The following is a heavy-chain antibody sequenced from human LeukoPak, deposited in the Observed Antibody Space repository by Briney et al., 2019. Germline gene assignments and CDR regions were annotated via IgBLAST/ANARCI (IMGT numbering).Heavy chain of an antibody. J-gene: IGHJ3*02. D-gene: IGHD1-26*01. CDR2: TRNEANIYTT. V-gene: IGHV3-72*01. CDR1: GFIFSDHY. CDR3: ASPVGATTVRAFDI. Sequence: GGSLRLSCAASGFIFSDHYMDWVRQAPGKGLEWVGRTRNEANIYTTKYAASVKGRFTISRDDSKNSLYLQMNSLKTEDTAVYYCASPVGATTVRAFDIWGQGTVVTVSS.